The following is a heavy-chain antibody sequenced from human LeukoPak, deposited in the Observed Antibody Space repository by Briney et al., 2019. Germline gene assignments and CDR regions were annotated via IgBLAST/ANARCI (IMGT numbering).Heavy chain of an antibody. Sequence: GGPLRLSCAASGFTFSSYAMSWVRQAPGKGLEWVSAISGSGGSTYYADSVKGRFTISRDNSKNTLYLQMNSLRAEDTAVYYCAKEQYYDSSGYYYGDAFDIWGQGTMVTVSS. CDR1: GFTFSSYA. J-gene: IGHJ3*02. D-gene: IGHD3-22*01. V-gene: IGHV3-23*01. CDR2: ISGSGGST. CDR3: AKEQYYDSSGYYYGDAFDI.